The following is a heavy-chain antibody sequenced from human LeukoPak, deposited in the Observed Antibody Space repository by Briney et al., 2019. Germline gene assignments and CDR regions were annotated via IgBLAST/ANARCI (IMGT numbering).Heavy chain of an antibody. V-gene: IGHV4-30-4*01. J-gene: IGHJ4*02. CDR1: GGSISSGDYY. CDR3: ARNNYGDSHFDY. CDR2: IYYSGST. D-gene: IGHD4-17*01. Sequence: SQTLSLTCTVSGGSISSGDYYWSWIRQPPGKGLEWIGYIYYSGSTYYNPSLKSRVTISVDTSKNQFSLKLSSVTGADTAVYYCARNNYGDSHFDYWGQGTLVTVSS.